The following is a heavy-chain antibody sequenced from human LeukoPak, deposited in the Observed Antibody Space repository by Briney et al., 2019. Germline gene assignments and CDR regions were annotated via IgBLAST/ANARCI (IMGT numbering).Heavy chain of an antibody. CDR2: IYYSGST. CDR3: ARALRGYCSSTSCHTRYGMDV. Sequence: PSETLSLTCTASGGSISSGDYYWSWIRQPPGKGLEWIGYIYYSGSTYYNPSLKSRVTISVDTSKNQFSLKLSSVTAADTAVYYCARALRGYCSSTSCHTRYGMDVWGQGTTVTVSS. J-gene: IGHJ6*02. D-gene: IGHD2-2*02. CDR1: GGSISSGDYY. V-gene: IGHV4-30-4*01.